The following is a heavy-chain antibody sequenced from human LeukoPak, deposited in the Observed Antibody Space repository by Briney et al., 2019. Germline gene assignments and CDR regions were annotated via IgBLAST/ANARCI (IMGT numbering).Heavy chain of an antibody. V-gene: IGHV1-3*01. Sequence: ASVKVSCKASGGTFSSYAIHWVRQAPGQRLEWMGWIHAGNGNAKYSQKFQGRVTITAGTSASTAYMELSSLRSEDTAVYYCARDSPYYYDSSGYYYGYFDYWGQGTLVTVSS. CDR3: ARDSPYYYDSSGYYYGYFDY. CDR1: GGTFSSYA. D-gene: IGHD3-22*01. CDR2: IHAGNGNA. J-gene: IGHJ4*02.